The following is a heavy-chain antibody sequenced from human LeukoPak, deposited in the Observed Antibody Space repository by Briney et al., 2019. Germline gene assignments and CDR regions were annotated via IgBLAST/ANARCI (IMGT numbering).Heavy chain of an antibody. CDR1: GGSISSSSYY. D-gene: IGHD3-3*01. J-gene: IGHJ6*02. Sequence: SETLSLTCTVSGGSISSSSYYWGWIRQPPGKGLEWIGSIYYSGSTYYNPSLKSQVTISVDTSKNQFSLKLSSVTAADTAVYYCARHLFWSGYYNYYYGMDVWGQGTTVTVSS. CDR2: IYYSGST. CDR3: ARHLFWSGYYNYYYGMDV. V-gene: IGHV4-39*01.